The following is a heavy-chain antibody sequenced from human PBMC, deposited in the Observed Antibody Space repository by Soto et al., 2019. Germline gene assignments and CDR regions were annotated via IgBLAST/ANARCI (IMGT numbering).Heavy chain of an antibody. CDR1: GFTFSSYG. V-gene: IGHV3-33*01. Sequence: GGSLRLSCAASGFTFSSYGMHWVRQAPGKGLEWVAVIWYDGSNKYYADSVKGRFTISRDNSKNTLYLQMNSLRAEDTAVYYCAREGPGRLDYGDYVRGFDYWGQGTLVTVSS. CDR2: IWYDGSNK. D-gene: IGHD4-17*01. CDR3: AREGPGRLDYGDYVRGFDY. J-gene: IGHJ4*02.